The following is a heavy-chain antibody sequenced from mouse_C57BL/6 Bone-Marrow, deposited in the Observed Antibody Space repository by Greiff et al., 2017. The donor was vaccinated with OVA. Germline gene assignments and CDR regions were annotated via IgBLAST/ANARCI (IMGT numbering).Heavy chain of an antibody. CDR2: IYPRSGNT. V-gene: IGHV1-81*01. CDR1: GYTFTSYG. Sequence: QVQLQQSGAELARPGASVKLSCKASGYTFTSYGISWVKQRTGQGLEWIGEIYPRSGNTYYNEKFKGKATLTADKSSSTAYMELRSLTSEDSAVYVCARNYYGSSYGFAYWGQGTLVTVSA. CDR3: ARNYYGSSYGFAY. J-gene: IGHJ3*01. D-gene: IGHD1-1*01.